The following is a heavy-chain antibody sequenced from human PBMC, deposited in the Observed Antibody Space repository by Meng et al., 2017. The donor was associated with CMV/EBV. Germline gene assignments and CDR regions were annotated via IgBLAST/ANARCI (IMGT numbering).Heavy chain of an antibody. CDR1: GGSISSSSNY. D-gene: IGHD3-3*01. Sequence: SETLSLTCTVSGGSISSSSNYWGWLRQPPGTGLEWIGSIYYSGSTYYNPSLKSRVTISVDTSKNQFSLKLSSVTAADTAMYYCARGHGGIFGVVIGGDWFDPWGQGTLVTVSS. V-gene: IGHV4-39*07. J-gene: IGHJ5*02. CDR3: ARGHGGIFGVVIGGDWFDP. CDR2: IYYSGST.